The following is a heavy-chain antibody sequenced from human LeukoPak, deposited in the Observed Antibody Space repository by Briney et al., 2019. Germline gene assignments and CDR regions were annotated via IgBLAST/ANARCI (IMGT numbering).Heavy chain of an antibody. D-gene: IGHD6-25*01. Sequence: SETLSLTCTVSGGSISSSSYYWGWIRQPPGTGLEWIGRIYTSGSTNYNPSLKSRVTMSVDTSKNQFSLKLSSVTAADTAVYYCARVPARSYFDYWGQGTLVTVSS. CDR3: ARVPARSYFDY. J-gene: IGHJ4*02. CDR2: IYTSGST. CDR1: GGSISSSSYY. V-gene: IGHV4-39*07.